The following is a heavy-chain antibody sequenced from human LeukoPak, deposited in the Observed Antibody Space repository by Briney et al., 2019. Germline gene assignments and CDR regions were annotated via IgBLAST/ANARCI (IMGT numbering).Heavy chain of an antibody. D-gene: IGHD6-19*01. CDR2: IYHSGST. CDR1: GYSISSGYY. J-gene: IGHJ4*02. CDR3: ARDDSSGWVGVGYFDY. Sequence: SETLSLTCAVSGYSISSGYYWGWIRQPPGKGLEWIGSIYHSGSTYYNPSLKSRVTISVDTSKNQCSLKLSSVTAADTAVYYCARDDSSGWVGVGYFDYWGQGTLVTVSS. V-gene: IGHV4-38-2*02.